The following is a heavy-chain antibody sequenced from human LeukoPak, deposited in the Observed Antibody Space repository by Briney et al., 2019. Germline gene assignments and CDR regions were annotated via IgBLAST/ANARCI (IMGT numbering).Heavy chain of an antibody. Sequence: GGSLRLSCAASGFTFSNYWMSWVRQAPGKGLEWVANIKQDGSEKYYVDSVKDRFTISRDNAKNSLYMEMNSLRAEDTAVFYCARGRGGWYTGFSDYWGQGTLVTVSS. CDR1: GFTFSNYW. J-gene: IGHJ4*02. CDR3: ARGRGGWYTGFSDY. V-gene: IGHV3-7*01. CDR2: IKQDGSEK. D-gene: IGHD6-19*01.